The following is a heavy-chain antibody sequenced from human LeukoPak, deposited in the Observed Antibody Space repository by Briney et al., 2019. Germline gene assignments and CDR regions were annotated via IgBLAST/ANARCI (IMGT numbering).Heavy chain of an antibody. CDR3: ARAARDYYYYMDV. CDR1: GFTFDDYA. CDR2: ISGSGGST. D-gene: IGHD3-10*01. Sequence: GGSLRLSCAASGFTFDDYAMHWVRQAPGKGLEWVSAISGSGGSTYYADSVKGRFTISRDNSKNTLYLQMNSLRAEDTAVYYCARAARDYYYYMDVWGKGTTVTVSS. J-gene: IGHJ6*03. V-gene: IGHV3-23*01.